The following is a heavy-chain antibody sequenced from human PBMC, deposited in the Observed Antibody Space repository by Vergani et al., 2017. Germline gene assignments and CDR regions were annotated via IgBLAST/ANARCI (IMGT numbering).Heavy chain of an antibody. D-gene: IGHD3-3*01. CDR3: GRHGATIFGVAHNWFDP. CDR1: GYTFTSYD. J-gene: IGHJ5*02. CDR2: MNPNSGNT. V-gene: IGHV1-8*01. Sequence: QVQLVQSGAEVKKPGASVKVSCKASGYTFTSYDINWVRQATGQGLEWMGWMNPNSGNTGYAQKFQGRVTMTRNTSISTAYMELSSLRSEDTAVYYCGRHGATIFGVAHNWFDPWGQGTLVTVSS.